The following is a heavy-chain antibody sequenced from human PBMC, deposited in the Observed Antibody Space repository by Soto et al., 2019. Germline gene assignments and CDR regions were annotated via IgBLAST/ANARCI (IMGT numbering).Heavy chain of an antibody. CDR2: ISSSGSTI. J-gene: IGHJ4*02. Sequence: SLRLSCAASGFTFSSYEMNWVRQAPGKGLEWVSYISSSGSTIYYADSVKGRFTISRDNAKNSLYLQMNSLRAEDTAVYYCARSIRGVRGVIKLILDYWGQGTLVTVSS. D-gene: IGHD3-10*01. CDR1: GFTFSSYE. V-gene: IGHV3-48*03. CDR3: ARSIRGVRGVIKLILDY.